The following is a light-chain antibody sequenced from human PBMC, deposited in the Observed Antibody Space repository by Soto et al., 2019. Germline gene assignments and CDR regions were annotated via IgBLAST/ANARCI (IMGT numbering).Light chain of an antibody. V-gene: IGKV3-20*01. CDR1: QSVTSSS. Sequence: EIVLMQSPGTLSSSPGERATLSCRASQSVTSSSLGWYQQKPGQAPRLLMHSVSSRATGIPDRFSGSGSGTHFTLNISRLEPEDFAVYYCHQYGSSPWTFGQGTKVEIK. CDR2: SVS. J-gene: IGKJ1*01. CDR3: HQYGSSPWT.